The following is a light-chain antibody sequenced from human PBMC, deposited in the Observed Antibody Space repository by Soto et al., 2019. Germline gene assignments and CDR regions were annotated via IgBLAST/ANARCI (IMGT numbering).Light chain of an antibody. V-gene: IGKV3-20*01. CDR2: GAS. Sequence: EIVLTQSPGTLSLSPGERATLSCRASQSVSSSYLAWYQQKPGQAPRLLIYGASSRATGIPDRFSGSGSGTDFTLTISRLEPEDFAVYYCQQFVRSPGTFGQGTKLEIK. J-gene: IGKJ2*01. CDR3: QQFVRSPGT. CDR1: QSVSSSY.